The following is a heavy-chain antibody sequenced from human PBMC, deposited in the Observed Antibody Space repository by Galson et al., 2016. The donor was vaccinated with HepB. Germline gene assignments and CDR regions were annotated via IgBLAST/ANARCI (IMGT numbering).Heavy chain of an antibody. J-gene: IGHJ5*02. Sequence: SLRLSCAASGFTFSSYWMHWVRQAPGKGLVWVSRINSDGSSTSYADSVKGRFTISGDNAKNTLYLQMNSLRAEDTAVYYCASSVAAAGNWFDHWGRGTLVTVSS. V-gene: IGHV3-74*01. CDR2: INSDGSST. CDR3: ASSVAAAGNWFDH. CDR1: GFTFSSYW. D-gene: IGHD6-13*01.